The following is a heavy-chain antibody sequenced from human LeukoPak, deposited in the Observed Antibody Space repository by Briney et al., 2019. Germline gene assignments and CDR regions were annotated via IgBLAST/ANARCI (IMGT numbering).Heavy chain of an antibody. V-gene: IGHV3-30*03. J-gene: IGHJ4*02. D-gene: IGHD6-19*01. CDR1: GFTFGSYY. CDR2: ISYDGRDT. Sequence: PGGSLRLSCAASGFTFGSYYMHWVRQAPGKGLECVAGISYDGRDTYYADSVKGQFTTSRDNSKKTLYLQMNSLRGDDTAVYYCAGGTASQWLVPRAGLFYWGQGTLVSVSS. CDR3: AGGTASQWLVPRAGLFY.